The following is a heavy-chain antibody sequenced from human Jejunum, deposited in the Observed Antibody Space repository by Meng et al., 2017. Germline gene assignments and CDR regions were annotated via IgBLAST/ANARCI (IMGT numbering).Heavy chain of an antibody. CDR3: ARSPYSGSALPFFDY. J-gene: IGHJ4*02. D-gene: IGHD1-26*01. Sequence: PGLLKPAQTLSPTFTVSADSFNSHDYYCGWIRQPWKKALEGIGYLYYSGSTYYNSYLKSLVSISGDTSNKQFSLKLTSVTAADTAVYYCARSPYSGSALPFFDYWGQGSLVTVSS. CDR2: LYYSGST. V-gene: IGHV4-30-4*01. CDR1: ADSFNSHDYY.